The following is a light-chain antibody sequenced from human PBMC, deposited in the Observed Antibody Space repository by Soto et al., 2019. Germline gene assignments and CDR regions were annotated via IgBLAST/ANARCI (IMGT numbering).Light chain of an antibody. V-gene: IGLV1-44*01. CDR3: ASWDDRMYVVL. Sequence: QSVLTQPPSASGTPGQRVTISCSGGRSNIGSNVVYWFQQLPGTAPKLLIYHSNQRPSGVPDRFSGSKSGTSASLTISGLQSDYGADYYCASWDDRMYVVLFGGGTQLTVL. CDR1: RSNIGSNV. J-gene: IGLJ2*01. CDR2: HSN.